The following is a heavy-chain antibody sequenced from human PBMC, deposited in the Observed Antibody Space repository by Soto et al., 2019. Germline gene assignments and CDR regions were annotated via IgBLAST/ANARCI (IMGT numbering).Heavy chain of an antibody. Sequence: EVQLLESGGNLVQPGGSLRLSCAASGFTFNSYAMMWVRQAPGKGLEWVSSTSGAGDSTSYADSVKGRFTISGDSAKNSLFLIMDSLRVEDTAVYYCAAYNTSRHAAFDIWGQGTMVIVSS. CDR3: AAYNTSRHAAFDI. D-gene: IGHD1-20*01. CDR2: TSGAGDST. J-gene: IGHJ3*02. V-gene: IGHV3-23*01. CDR1: GFTFNSYA.